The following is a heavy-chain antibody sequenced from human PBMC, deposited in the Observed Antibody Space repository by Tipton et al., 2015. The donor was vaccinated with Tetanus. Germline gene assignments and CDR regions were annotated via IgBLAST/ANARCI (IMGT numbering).Heavy chain of an antibody. D-gene: IGHD2-8*01. CDR3: ARAHCTDGVCNFDF. CDR2: IYPGDSDT. CDR1: GYIFNNYW. V-gene: IGHV5-51*01. J-gene: IGHJ4*02. Sequence: VQLVQSGGEVKKPGESLKISCKGSGYIFNNYWIGWVRQKPGKGLEWMGIIYPGDSDTRYSPSFQGQVTISVDKSINTAYLQWSSLKASDTSMFYCARAHCTDGVCNFDFWGKGALFTVAS.